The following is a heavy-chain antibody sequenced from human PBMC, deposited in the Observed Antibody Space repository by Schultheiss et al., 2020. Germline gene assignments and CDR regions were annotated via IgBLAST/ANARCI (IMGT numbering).Heavy chain of an antibody. J-gene: IGHJ6*02. D-gene: IGHD3-10*01. V-gene: IGHV4-59*01. CDR1: GGSISSYY. CDR3: ARAGALVRGVFYFYGMDV. CDR2: IYYSGNT. Sequence: SETLSLTCTVSGGSISSYYWSWMRQPPGKGLEWIGDIYYSGNTNYNPSLKSRVTISVDTSKNQFSLKLSSVTAADTAVYYCARAGALVRGVFYFYGMDVWGQGTTVTVSS.